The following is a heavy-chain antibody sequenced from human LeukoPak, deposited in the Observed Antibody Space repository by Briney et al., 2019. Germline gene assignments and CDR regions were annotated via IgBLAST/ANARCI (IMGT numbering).Heavy chain of an antibody. CDR1: GGSISSSSYY. J-gene: IGHJ6*03. CDR2: IYYSGST. V-gene: IGHV4-39*07. Sequence: PSETLSLTCTVSGGSISSSSYYWGWIRQPPGKGLEWIGSIYYSGSTNYNPSLKSRVTISVDKSKNQFSLKLSSVTAADTAVYYCARGPTKLRYFDWSSNHMDVWGKGTTVTVSS. D-gene: IGHD3-9*01. CDR3: ARGPTKLRYFDWSSNHMDV.